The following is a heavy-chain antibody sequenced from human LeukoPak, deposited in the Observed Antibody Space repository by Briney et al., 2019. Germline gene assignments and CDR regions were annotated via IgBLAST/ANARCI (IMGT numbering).Heavy chain of an antibody. J-gene: IGHJ6*02. Sequence: GASVKLSCKASGYTFTIYYMHWVRHAPAPGLEWMGIINSSGDSTSYAQKFQGRVTITRDTSTSTVYMELSSLRSEDTAVYYCARVEQQLDHYYYYGMDVWGQGTTVTVSS. D-gene: IGHD6-13*01. CDR3: ARVEQQLDHYYYYGMDV. CDR1: GYTFTIYY. CDR2: INSSGDST. V-gene: IGHV1-46*01.